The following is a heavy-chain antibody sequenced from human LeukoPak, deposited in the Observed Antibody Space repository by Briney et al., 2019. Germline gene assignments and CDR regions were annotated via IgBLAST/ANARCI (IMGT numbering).Heavy chain of an antibody. CDR1: GFTFRTYW. Sequence: GGSLRLSCADSGFTFRTYWMSWFRQVPGKGLEWVANINQDGSEKYYVDSVKGRFTVSRDNAKNSLYLQMNSLRADDTAIYYCAADDGWTFGIWGQGTMVTVSS. CDR2: INQDGSEK. D-gene: IGHD1-1*01. CDR3: AADDGWTFGI. J-gene: IGHJ3*02. V-gene: IGHV3-7*01.